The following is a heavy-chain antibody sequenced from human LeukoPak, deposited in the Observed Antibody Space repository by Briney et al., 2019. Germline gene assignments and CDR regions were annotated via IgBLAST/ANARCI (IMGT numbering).Heavy chain of an antibody. V-gene: IGHV3-21*01. CDR1: GFTFSSYS. CDR2: ISSSSSYI. J-gene: IGHJ3*02. CDR3: ARAFSVVYAFDI. Sequence: GSLRLSCAASGFTFSSYSMNWVRQAPGKGLEWVSSISSSSSYIYYADSVKGRFPISRDNAKNSLYLQMNSLRAEDTAVYYCARAFSVVYAFDIWGQGTMVTVSS.